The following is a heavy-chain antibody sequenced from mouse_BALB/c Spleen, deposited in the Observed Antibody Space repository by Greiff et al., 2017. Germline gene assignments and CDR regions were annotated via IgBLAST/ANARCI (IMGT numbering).Heavy chain of an antibody. CDR3: ARGGNSHFDY. J-gene: IGHJ2*01. V-gene: IGHV1-67*01. CDR2: ISTYYGNT. Sequence: VQLQQSGPELVRPGVSVKLSCKGSGYTFTDYAMHWVKQSHAKSLEWIGVISTYYGNTNYNQKFKGKATMTVDKSSSTAYMELARLTSEDSAIYYCARGGNSHFDYWGQGTTLTVSS. CDR1: GYTFTDYA.